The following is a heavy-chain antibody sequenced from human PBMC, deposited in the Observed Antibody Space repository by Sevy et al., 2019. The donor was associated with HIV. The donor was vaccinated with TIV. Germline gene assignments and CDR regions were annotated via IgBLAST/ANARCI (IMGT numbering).Heavy chain of an antibody. Sequence: GSLRLSCAASGFTFSRYAMSWVRRAPGKGLEWVSTISGGGGSTYYADSVKGRFSISRDNSKNTLYLQLNSLRAEDTAVYYCAKAPGDDILTGYYALFDHWGQGTLVTVSS. CDR2: ISGGGGST. J-gene: IGHJ4*02. D-gene: IGHD3-9*01. CDR1: GFTFSRYA. CDR3: AKAPGDDILTGYYALFDH. V-gene: IGHV3-23*01.